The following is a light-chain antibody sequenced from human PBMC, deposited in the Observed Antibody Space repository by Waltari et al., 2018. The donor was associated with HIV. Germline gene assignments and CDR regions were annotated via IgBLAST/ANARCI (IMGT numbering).Light chain of an antibody. CDR1: FSK. Sequence: QSVLIQPSSASGTPGQRVTISCSGRFSKVNWYQHVKGAAPKLLIYNNDQRPSEVPDRFSGSKSDTSASLAISGLQTEDEADYYCATWGDSLAGLWVFGGGTRMTVL. J-gene: IGLJ3*02. CDR3: ATWGDSLAGLWV. CDR2: NND. V-gene: IGLV1-44*01.